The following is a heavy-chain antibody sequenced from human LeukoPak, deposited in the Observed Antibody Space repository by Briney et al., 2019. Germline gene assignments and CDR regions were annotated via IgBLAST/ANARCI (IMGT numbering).Heavy chain of an antibody. CDR3: ARELGISSPDY. V-gene: IGHV3-48*04. J-gene: IGHJ4*02. CDR1: GFTFSSYS. Sequence: PGGSLRLSCAASGFTFSSYSMNWVRQAPGKGLEWVSYISSSSSTIYYADSVKGRFTISRDNAKNSLYLQMNSLRAEDTAVYYCARELGISSPDYWGQGTLVTVSS. D-gene: IGHD7-27*01. CDR2: ISSSSSTI.